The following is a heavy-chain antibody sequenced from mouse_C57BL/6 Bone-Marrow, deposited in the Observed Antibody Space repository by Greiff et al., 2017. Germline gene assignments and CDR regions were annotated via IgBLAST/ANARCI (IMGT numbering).Heavy chain of an antibody. Sequence: VQLQESGAELARPGASVKMSCKASGYTFTSYTMHWVKQRPGQGLEWIGYINPSSGYTKYNQKFKDKATLTADKSSSTAYMQLSSLTSEDSAVYYCAREHYDYDADGFDYWGQGTTLTVSS. CDR1: GYTFTSYT. J-gene: IGHJ2*01. CDR3: AREHYDYDADGFDY. D-gene: IGHD2-4*01. CDR2: INPSSGYT. V-gene: IGHV1-4*01.